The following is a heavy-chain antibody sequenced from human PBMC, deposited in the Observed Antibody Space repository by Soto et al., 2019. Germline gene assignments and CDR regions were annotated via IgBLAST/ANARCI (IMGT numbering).Heavy chain of an antibody. Sequence: QVQLVESGGGVVQPGRSLRLSCAASGFTFRDYAMDWVRQAPGKGLEWVTLISSDATNKYLADSVKGRFTISRDNSKNTLYLQMNSLTVQDTGLYYCARQGMAARKYYSTYLDVWGQGTTVIV. D-gene: IGHD6-6*01. J-gene: IGHJ6*02. CDR1: GFTFRDYA. CDR2: ISSDATNK. V-gene: IGHV3-30-3*01. CDR3: ARQGMAARKYYSTYLDV.